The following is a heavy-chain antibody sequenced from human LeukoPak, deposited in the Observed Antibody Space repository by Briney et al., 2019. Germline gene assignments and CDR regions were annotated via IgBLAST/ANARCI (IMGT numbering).Heavy chain of an antibody. CDR2: IIPIFGAA. CDR1: GGTFSSYA. Sequence: SVKVSCKASGGTFSSYAISWVRQAPGQGLEGMGGIIPIFGAANYAQKFQGRVTITADESTSTAYMELSSLRSEDTAVYYCATRGGSSRWYLSYYYMDAWGKGTTVTVSS. CDR3: ATRGGSSRWYLSYYYMDA. D-gene: IGHD6-13*01. J-gene: IGHJ6*03. V-gene: IGHV1-69*13.